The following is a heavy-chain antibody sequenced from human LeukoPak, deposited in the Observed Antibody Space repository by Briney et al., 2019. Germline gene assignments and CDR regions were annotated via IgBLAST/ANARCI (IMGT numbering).Heavy chain of an antibody. CDR2: INHSGGT. D-gene: IGHD3-10*01. J-gene: IGHJ4*02. CDR1: GASFSGYY. V-gene: IGHV4-34*01. CDR3: ATDRYYGLGSYYKFDY. Sequence: SETLSLTCGVSGASFSGYYWSWIRQTPGKGLEWIGEINHSGGTNYNPSLKSRVTISVDRSRKQFSLQLRSVTAEDTAVYYCATDRYYGLGSYYKFDYWGQGTLVTVSS.